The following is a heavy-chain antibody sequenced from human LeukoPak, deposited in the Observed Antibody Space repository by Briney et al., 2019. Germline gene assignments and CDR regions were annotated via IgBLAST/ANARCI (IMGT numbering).Heavy chain of an antibody. Sequence: SETLSLTCAVSGVSISSVGYSWNWIRQSPGKGLEWIGYIYYSGTSNYNPSLKRRVSISVDTSKNQFSLKLSSVTAADTAVYYCARESGATENWYFDLWGRGTLVTVSS. J-gene: IGHJ2*01. CDR2: IYYSGTS. V-gene: IGHV4-61*08. D-gene: IGHD1-26*01. CDR3: ARESGATENWYFDL. CDR1: GVSISSVGYS.